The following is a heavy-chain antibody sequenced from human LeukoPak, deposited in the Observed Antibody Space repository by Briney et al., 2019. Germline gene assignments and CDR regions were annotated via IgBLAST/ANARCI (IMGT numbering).Heavy chain of an antibody. CDR3: ARGPVEAVFGVSTED. V-gene: IGHV1-8*01. J-gene: IGHJ6*02. CDR1: GYTFTSYD. CDR2: MNPGSGNT. Sequence: ASVKVSCKASGYTFTSYDINWVRQATGQGLEWMGWMNPGSGNTGYAQKFQGRVSMTRDTSISTAYMELSSLRSEDTAVYYCARGPVEAVFGVSTEDWGQGTTVTVSS. D-gene: IGHD3-10*02.